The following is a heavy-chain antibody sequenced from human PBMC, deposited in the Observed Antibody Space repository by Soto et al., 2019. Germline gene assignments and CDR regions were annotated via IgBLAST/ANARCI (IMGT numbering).Heavy chain of an antibody. CDR3: ARDAMASYYYDSSGYFDY. V-gene: IGHV3-30*04. J-gene: IGHJ4*02. D-gene: IGHD3-22*01. CDR1: GFTFSSYA. Sequence: GGSLRLSCAASGFTFSSYAMHWVRQAPGKGLEWVAVISYDGSNKYYADSVKGRFTISRDNSKNTLYLQMNSLRAEDTAVYYCARDAMASYYYDSSGYFDYWGQGTLVTVSS. CDR2: ISYDGSNK.